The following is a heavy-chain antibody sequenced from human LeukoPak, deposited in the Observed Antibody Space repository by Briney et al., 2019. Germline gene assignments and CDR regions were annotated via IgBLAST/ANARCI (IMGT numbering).Heavy chain of an antibody. CDR3: ARARGGYDLDY. CDR1: GLTCGRVW. J-gene: IGHJ4*02. CDR2: IKQDGGEK. Sequence: RSCRLPCDASGLTCGRVWMSWVALSPGKGLEWVANIKQDGGEKYYVESVKGRFTISRDNVKNSLYLQMNSLRVEDTAVYYCARARGGYDLDYWGQGTLVTVSS. V-gene: IGHV3-7*02. D-gene: IGHD5-12*01.